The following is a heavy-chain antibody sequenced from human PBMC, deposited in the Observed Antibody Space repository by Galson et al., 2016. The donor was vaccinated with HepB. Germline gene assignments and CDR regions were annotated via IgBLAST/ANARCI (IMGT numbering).Heavy chain of an antibody. Sequence: SLRLSCAVSGFTFSTYAMSWVRQVPGKGLEWVSGISGSGGSTYYADFVKGRCTISRDNSKSTLYPQMSSLRAEDTAVYYCAKALYGGLDYWGQGTLVTVSS. D-gene: IGHD4-23*01. J-gene: IGHJ4*02. V-gene: IGHV3-23*01. CDR1: GFTFSTYA. CDR2: ISGSGGST. CDR3: AKALYGGLDY.